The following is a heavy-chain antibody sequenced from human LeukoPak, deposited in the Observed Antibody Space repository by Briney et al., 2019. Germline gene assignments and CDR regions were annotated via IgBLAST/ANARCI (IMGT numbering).Heavy chain of an antibody. CDR2: FDPEDGET. V-gene: IGHV1-24*01. CDR1: GYTLTELS. D-gene: IGHD3-9*01. J-gene: IGHJ4*01. Sequence: ASVKVSCKVSGYTLTELSMHWVRQAPAKGLEWMGGFDPEDGETIYAQKFQGRVTMTEDTSTDTAYMVLSSVRSEDMAVYYCATGGYDIFTGDCGDARRRNDYEGRGNVTLVTV. CDR3: ATGGYDIFTGDCGDARRRNDYEG.